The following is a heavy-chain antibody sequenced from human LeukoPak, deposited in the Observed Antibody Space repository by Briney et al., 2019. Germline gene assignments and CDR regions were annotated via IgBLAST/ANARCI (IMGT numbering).Heavy chain of an antibody. CDR2: ISSSSTYI. CDR1: GFTFSSYS. Sequence: GGSLRLSCAASGFTFSSYSMNWVRQAPGKGLEWVSSISSSSTYIYYADSVKARFTKSRDNAKNSLYVQMNSLRAEDTGVYYWARLEYYNDSSEAPYFDDWGQGSLVTVPS. V-gene: IGHV3-21*01. J-gene: IGHJ4*02. D-gene: IGHD3-22*01. CDR3: ARLEYYNDSSEAPYFDD.